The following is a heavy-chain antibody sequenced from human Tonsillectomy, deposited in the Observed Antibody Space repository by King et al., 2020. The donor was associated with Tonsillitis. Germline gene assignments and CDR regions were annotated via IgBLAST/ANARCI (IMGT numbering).Heavy chain of an antibody. Sequence: DVQLVESGGGLVQPGGSLRLSCAASGFTFSSYSMNWVRQAPGKGLEWVSYISSSSSTIYYADSVKGRFTSSRDNAKNSLYLQMNSLRAEDTAVYYCARRYDFWSGYRWFDPWGQGTLVTVSS. D-gene: IGHD3-3*01. CDR2: ISSSSSTI. CDR3: ARRYDFWSGYRWFDP. J-gene: IGHJ5*02. V-gene: IGHV3-48*01. CDR1: GFTFSSYS.